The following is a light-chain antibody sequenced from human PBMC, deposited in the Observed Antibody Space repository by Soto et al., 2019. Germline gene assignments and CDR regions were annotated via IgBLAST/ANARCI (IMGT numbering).Light chain of an antibody. J-gene: IGKJ1*01. CDR2: WAS. V-gene: IGKV4-1*01. Sequence: DIVMTQSPDSLAVSLGERATINCKSSQSILYSSNNKNYLAWYQQKPGQPPKLLIYWASTRESGVPDRFSGSGSGTDFTLTISSLQAEDVAVDYCQQYYSTWTFGQGTKVDIK. CDR3: QQYYSTWT. CDR1: QSILYSSNNKNY.